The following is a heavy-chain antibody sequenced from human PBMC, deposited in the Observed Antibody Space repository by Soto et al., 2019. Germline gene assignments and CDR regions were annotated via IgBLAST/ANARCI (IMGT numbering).Heavy chain of an antibody. CDR1: GGSISSYY. CDR3: ARENRRNSGSYYFYYGMDV. D-gene: IGHD1-26*01. Sequence: SETLSLTCTVSGGSISSYYWSWIRQPPGKGLEWIGYIYYSGSTNYNPSLKSRVTISVDTSKNQFSLKLSSVTAADTAVYYCARENRRNSGSYYFYYGMDVWGQGTTVTVSS. CDR2: IYYSGST. J-gene: IGHJ6*02. V-gene: IGHV4-59*01.